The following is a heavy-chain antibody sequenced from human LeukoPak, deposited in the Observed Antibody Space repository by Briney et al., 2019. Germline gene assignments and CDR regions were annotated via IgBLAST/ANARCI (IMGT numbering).Heavy chain of an antibody. D-gene: IGHD6-6*01. CDR2: IYPGDSDT. J-gene: IGHJ6*02. V-gene: IGHV5-51*01. CDR3: ARLVQQLNYYYYYGMDV. CDR1: RYSITSYW. Sequence: GESLKISCKGSRYSITSYWIGWVRQMPGKGLEWMWIIYPGDSDTRYSPSFQGQVTISADKSISTAYLQWSSLKASATAMYYCARLVQQLNYYYYYGMDVWGQGTTVTVSS.